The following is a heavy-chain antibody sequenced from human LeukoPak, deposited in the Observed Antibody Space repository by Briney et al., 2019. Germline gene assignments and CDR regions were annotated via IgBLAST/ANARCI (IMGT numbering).Heavy chain of an antibody. CDR1: GGSISSYY. CDR3: ATERGSGYYL. D-gene: IGHD3-22*01. J-gene: IGHJ4*02. CDR2: IYYSGST. V-gene: IGHV4-59*01. Sequence: SETLSLTCTVSGGSISSYYWSWIRQPPGKGLEWIGYIYYSGSTNYNPSLKSRVTISVDTSKNQFSLKLSSVTAADTAVYYCATERGSGYYLWGQGTLVTVSS.